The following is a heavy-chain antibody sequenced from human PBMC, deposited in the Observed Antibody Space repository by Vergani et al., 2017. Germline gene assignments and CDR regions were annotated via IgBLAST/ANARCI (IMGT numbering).Heavy chain of an antibody. V-gene: IGHV3-23*01. CDR1: GFSFPGYA. Sequence: EVQLLESGGGWVQPGGSLRLSCEASGFSFPGYAMSWVRQAPGKGLEWVSSVSGSSATPYYADSVKGRFIISRDNSKHTLHLQMNSLRADDTAVYYCTKGSRGYTGYFFDYWGQGTLATVSS. D-gene: IGHD5-12*01. J-gene: IGHJ4*02. CDR2: VSGSSATP. CDR3: TKGSRGYTGYFFDY.